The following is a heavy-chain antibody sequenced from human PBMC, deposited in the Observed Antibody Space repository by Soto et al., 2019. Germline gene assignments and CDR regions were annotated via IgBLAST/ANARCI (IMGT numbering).Heavy chain of an antibody. V-gene: IGHV3-30*03. Sequence: QVQLVESGGGEVQPGTSLRLSCIASGFIFSNNGMHWVRQAPGKGVEWVARVSHDGRKTFYADSVKGRLTIYRDNSKNTVYLHMNNLRPEDTAVYRCARDLRQGASGATVYGMDVWGQGTTVTVSS. CDR1: GFIFSNNG. J-gene: IGHJ6*02. D-gene: IGHD7-27*01. CDR2: VSHDGRKT. CDR3: ARDLRQGASGATVYGMDV.